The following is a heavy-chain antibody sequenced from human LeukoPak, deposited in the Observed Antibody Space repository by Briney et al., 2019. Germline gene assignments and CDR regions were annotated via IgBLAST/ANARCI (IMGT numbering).Heavy chain of an antibody. CDR1: GFTFNNSP. V-gene: IGHV3-48*02. CDR2: IRVGDSAR. CDR3: ATDLHYAFDF. J-gene: IGHJ4*02. D-gene: IGHD4-17*01. Sequence: GGSLRLSCAAFGFTFNNSPMNWIRQAPGKGLEWVSNIRVGDSARTYADSVRGRFTASRDDAKNSLYLQMNSLRDEDTAIYYCATDLHYAFDFWGLGTLVTVSS.